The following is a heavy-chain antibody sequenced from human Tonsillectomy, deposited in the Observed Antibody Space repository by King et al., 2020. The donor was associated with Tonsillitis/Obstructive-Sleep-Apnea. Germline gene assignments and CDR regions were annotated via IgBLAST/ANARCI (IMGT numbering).Heavy chain of an antibody. Sequence: VQLVESGGGLVQPGTSLRLSCSASGFTFSSYSMHWVRQAPGKGLEWVAVMSYDGSSEYYADSVKGRFTISRDNSKNSLYLQMNSLRAEDTAVYYCARAPTYCSSITCYSYYYFYMDVWGKGTTVTVSS. CDR2: MSYDGSSE. CDR1: GFTFSSYS. J-gene: IGHJ6*03. D-gene: IGHD2-2*02. V-gene: IGHV3-30*04. CDR3: ARAPTYCSSITCYSYYYFYMDV.